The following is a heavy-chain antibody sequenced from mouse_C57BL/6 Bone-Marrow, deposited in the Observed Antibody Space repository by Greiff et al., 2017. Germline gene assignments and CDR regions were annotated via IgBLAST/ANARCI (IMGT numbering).Heavy chain of an antibody. J-gene: IGHJ4*01. CDR3: ARVYYYAMDY. Sequence: EVKVVESGGGLVKPGGSLKLSCAASGFTFSSYAMSWVRPTPEKRLEWVATISDGGSYTYYPDNVKGRFTISRDNAKNNLYLQMSHLKSEDTAMYYCARVYYYAMDYWGQGTSVTVSS. CDR1: GFTFSSYA. V-gene: IGHV5-4*03. CDR2: ISDGGSYT.